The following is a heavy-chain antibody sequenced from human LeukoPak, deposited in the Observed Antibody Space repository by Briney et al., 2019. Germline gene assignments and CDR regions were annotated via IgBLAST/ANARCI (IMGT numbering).Heavy chain of an antibody. CDR3: ARHRIRYYDSSGYYPLDYYYYYYMDV. D-gene: IGHD3-22*01. V-gene: IGHV1-69*05. J-gene: IGHJ6*03. CDR2: IIPIFGTA. Sequence: SVKVSCKASGGTFSSYAISWVRQAPGQGLEWMGGIIPIFGTANYAQKFQGRVTITTDESTSTAYMELSSLRSEDTAVYYCARHRIRYYDSSGYYPLDYYYYYYMDVWGKGTTVTVSS. CDR1: GGTFSSYA.